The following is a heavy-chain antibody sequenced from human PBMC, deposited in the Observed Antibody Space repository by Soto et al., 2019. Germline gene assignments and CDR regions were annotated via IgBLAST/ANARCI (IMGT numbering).Heavy chain of an antibody. Sequence: QVLLQESGPGLVQPSETLSLTCTVSGGSMKYYYWSWIRQSPGKGLEWIGYVYYSGTTYYNPSLQSRVTISIGTSQNQFSLKLRSVTAADSAIYYCARAGRSCRSFFDSWGRGTPVPVSS. CDR3: ARAGRSCRSFFDS. CDR1: GGSMKYYY. J-gene: IGHJ4*02. CDR2: VYYSGTT. V-gene: IGHV4-59*01. D-gene: IGHD6-13*01.